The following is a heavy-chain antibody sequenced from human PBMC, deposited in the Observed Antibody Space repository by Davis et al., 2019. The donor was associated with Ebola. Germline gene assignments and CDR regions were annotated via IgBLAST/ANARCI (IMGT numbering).Heavy chain of an antibody. V-gene: IGHV4-61*01. Sequence: PSETLSLTCVVSGDSVSSSTNYWTWIRQSPGKGLEWIASTMYSGTTTHNPSLRHRLSTSIDTSNNQFSLTLTSVTSADTAVYFCARLPGLYCAGGSCYSVFDFWGQGALVTVSS. CDR2: TMYSGTT. J-gene: IGHJ4*02. CDR1: GDSVSSSTNY. CDR3: ARLPGLYCAGGSCYSVFDF. D-gene: IGHD2-15*01.